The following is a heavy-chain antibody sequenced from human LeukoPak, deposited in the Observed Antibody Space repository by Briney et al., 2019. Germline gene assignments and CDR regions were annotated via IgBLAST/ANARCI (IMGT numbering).Heavy chain of an antibody. CDR1: GGTFSSYA. CDR3: ARAERKWLQLGYYFDY. Sequence: SVTVSCTASGGTFSSYAISWVRQAPGQGLEWMGGIIPIFGTANYAQKFQGRVTITADESTSTAYMELSSLRSEDTAVYYCARAERKWLQLGYYFDYWGQGTLVTVSS. J-gene: IGHJ4*02. D-gene: IGHD5-24*01. CDR2: IIPIFGTA. V-gene: IGHV1-69*13.